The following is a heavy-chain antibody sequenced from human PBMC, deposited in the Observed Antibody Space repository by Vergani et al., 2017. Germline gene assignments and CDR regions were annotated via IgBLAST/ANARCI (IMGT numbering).Heavy chain of an antibody. J-gene: IGHJ4*02. D-gene: IGHD6-19*01. CDR2: IRSSSSTI. Sequence: EVQLLESGGGLVQPGGSLRLSCAASGFTFSSYNMHWVRQAPGKGLEWVSYIRSSSSTIYYADSVKGRFTISRDNAKNSLYLQMNSLRAEDTAVYYCARDLAVADHYFDYWGQGTLVTVSS. V-gene: IGHV3-48*01. CDR1: GFTFSSYN. CDR3: ARDLAVADHYFDY.